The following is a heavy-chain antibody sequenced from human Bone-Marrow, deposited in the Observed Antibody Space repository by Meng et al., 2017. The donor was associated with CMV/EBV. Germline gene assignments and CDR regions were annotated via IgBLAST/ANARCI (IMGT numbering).Heavy chain of an antibody. CDR3: ARGRGYANNFDY. CDR2: IYYSGST. J-gene: IGHJ4*02. D-gene: IGHD6-25*01. Sequence: SETLSLTCTVSGGSISSYYWSWIRQPPGKGLEWIGYIYYSGSTNYNPSLKSRVTISVDTSKNQFSLKLSSVTAADTAVYYCARGRGYANNFDYWGQGTLVTVSS. CDR1: GGSISSYY. V-gene: IGHV4-59*12.